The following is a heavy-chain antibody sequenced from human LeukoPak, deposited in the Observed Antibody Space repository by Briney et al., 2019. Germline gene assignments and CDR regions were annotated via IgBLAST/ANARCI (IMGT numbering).Heavy chain of an antibody. D-gene: IGHD2-15*01. CDR1: GFTFSSYS. Sequence: GGSLRLSCAASGFTFSSYSMNWVRQAPGKGLEWVSYISSSSSTIYYADSVKGRFTISRDNAKNSLYLQMNSLRAEDTAVYYCARLVGGFFNNYFDYWGQGTPVTVSS. V-gene: IGHV3-48*01. CDR3: ARLVGGFFNNYFDY. J-gene: IGHJ4*02. CDR2: ISSSSSTI.